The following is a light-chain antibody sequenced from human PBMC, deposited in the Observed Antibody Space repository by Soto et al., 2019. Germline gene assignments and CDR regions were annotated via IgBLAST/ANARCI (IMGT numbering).Light chain of an antibody. V-gene: IGKV1-5*01. Sequence: DIQMTQSPSTLSASVGDRVTISCRASQSISSWLAWYQQKPGKAPKLLIYDASSLESGVPSRFSGSGSGTDFTLTICSLRPEDCASYYCQQLNSYPFSFGGGTKVDIK. CDR3: QQLNSYPFS. CDR1: QSISSW. J-gene: IGKJ4*01. CDR2: DAS.